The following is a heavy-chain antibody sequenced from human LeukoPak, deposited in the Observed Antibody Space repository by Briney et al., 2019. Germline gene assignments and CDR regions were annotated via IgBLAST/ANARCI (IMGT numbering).Heavy chain of an antibody. CDR1: GFTFSNYG. CDR3: AITPGAYYGSGSTFDY. Sequence: GGSLRLSCVASGFTFSNYGMHWVRQAPGKGLEWVAYIRYDGSNKYYADSVEGRFTISRDNSKNTLYLQMNSLRAEDTAVYYCAITPGAYYGSGSTFDYWGQGTLVTVSS. CDR2: IRYDGSNK. D-gene: IGHD3-10*01. V-gene: IGHV3-30*02. J-gene: IGHJ4*02.